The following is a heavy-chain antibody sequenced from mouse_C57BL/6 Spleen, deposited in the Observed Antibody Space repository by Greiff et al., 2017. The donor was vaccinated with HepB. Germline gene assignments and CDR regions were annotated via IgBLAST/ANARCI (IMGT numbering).Heavy chain of an antibody. Sequence: EVQGVESGGDLVKPGGSLKLSCAASGFTFSSYGMSWVRQTPDKRLEWVATISSGGSYTYYPDSVKGRFTISRDNAKNTLYLQMSSLKSEDTAMYYCARPVEGSGFAYWGKGTLVTVCA. CDR3: ARPVEGSGFAY. D-gene: IGHD3-3*01. CDR1: GFTFSSYG. V-gene: IGHV5-6*01. J-gene: IGHJ3*01. CDR2: ISSGGSYT.